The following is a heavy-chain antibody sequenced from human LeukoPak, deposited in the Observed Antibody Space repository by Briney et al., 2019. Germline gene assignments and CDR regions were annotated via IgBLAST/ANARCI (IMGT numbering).Heavy chain of an antibody. V-gene: IGHV4-39*07. CDR3: ARDSYWNDAGY. Sequence: SETLSFTCTVSGGSISSSSYYWGWIRQPPGKGLEWIGSIYYSGSTYYNPSLESRVTISVDTSKNQFSLKLSSVTAADTAVYYCARDSYWNDAGYWGQGTLVTVSS. D-gene: IGHD1-1*01. CDR1: GGSISSSSYY. J-gene: IGHJ4*02. CDR2: IYYSGST.